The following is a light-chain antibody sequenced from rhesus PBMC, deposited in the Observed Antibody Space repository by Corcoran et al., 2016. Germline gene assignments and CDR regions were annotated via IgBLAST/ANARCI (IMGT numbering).Light chain of an antibody. CDR1: QDISSW. CDR2: KAS. Sequence: DIQMTQSPSSLSASVGDKVTITCRASQDISSWLAGYQQKPGKAPKPLFYKASSLQSGVPSRFSGGGSGTDFTITIGSLRPEDFATYYCLQFSRSPYSFGQWTKVEIK. V-gene: IGKV1-22*01. CDR3: LQFSRSPYS. J-gene: IGKJ2*01.